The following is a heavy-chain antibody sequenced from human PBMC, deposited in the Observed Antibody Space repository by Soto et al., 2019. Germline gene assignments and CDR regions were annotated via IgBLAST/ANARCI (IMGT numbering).Heavy chain of an antibody. V-gene: IGHV4-59*08. CDR3: ARSYGDLPDY. J-gene: IGHJ4*02. D-gene: IGHD4-17*01. CDR2: IYYSGST. Sequence: QVQLQESGPGLVKPSETLSLNCSVSGGSIGTNFWGWIRQPPGKGLGWIGHIYYSGSTSYNPSLRSRVTISLDTSKNQFSLRLRSVSAADTAVYYCARSYGDLPDYWGQGTLVTVSS. CDR1: GGSIGTNF.